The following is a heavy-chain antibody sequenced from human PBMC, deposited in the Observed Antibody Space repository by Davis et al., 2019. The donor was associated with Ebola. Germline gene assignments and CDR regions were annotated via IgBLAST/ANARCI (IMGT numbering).Heavy chain of an antibody. V-gene: IGHV3-30*18. Sequence: GESLKISCAASGFTFSSYGMHWVRQAPGKGLEWVAVISYDGSNKYYADSVKGRFTISRDNSKNTLYLQMNSLRAEDTAVYYCAKDLGAHYYYYGMDVWGQGTTVTVSS. CDR2: ISYDGSNK. J-gene: IGHJ6*02. CDR3: AKDLGAHYYYYGMDV. D-gene: IGHD1-26*01. CDR1: GFTFSSYG.